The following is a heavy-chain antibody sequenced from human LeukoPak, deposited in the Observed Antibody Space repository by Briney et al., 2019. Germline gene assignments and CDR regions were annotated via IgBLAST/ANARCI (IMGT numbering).Heavy chain of an antibody. CDR3: AKDGEYGDPVSQSFDY. CDR1: GFTFDDYA. Sequence: GGSLRLSCAASGFTFDDYAMHWVRHAPGKGLEWVSGISWNSGSIGYADSVKGRFTISRDNAKNSLYLQMNSLRAEDTALYYCAKDGEYGDPVSQSFDYWGQGTLVTVSS. V-gene: IGHV3-9*01. J-gene: IGHJ4*02. D-gene: IGHD4-17*01. CDR2: ISWNSGSI.